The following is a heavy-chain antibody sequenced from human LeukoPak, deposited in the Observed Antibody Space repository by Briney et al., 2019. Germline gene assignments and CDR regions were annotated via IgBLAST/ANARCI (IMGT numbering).Heavy chain of an antibody. J-gene: IGHJ5*02. Sequence: PSETLPLTCVVSGYSISSGYYWGWIRQPPGKGLEWIGSIYHSGSTYYNPSLKSRVTISLDTSKNHFSLKLTSVTAADTAVYYCARHDGDCSNTSCLNWFDPWGQGTLVTVSS. D-gene: IGHD2-2*01. CDR3: ARHDGDCSNTSCLNWFDP. V-gene: IGHV4-38-2*01. CDR1: GYSISSGYY. CDR2: IYHSGST.